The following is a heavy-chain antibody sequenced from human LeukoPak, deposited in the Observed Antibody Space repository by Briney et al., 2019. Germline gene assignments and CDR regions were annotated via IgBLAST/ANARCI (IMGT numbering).Heavy chain of an antibody. CDR2: IFYSGST. CDR1: SGSISTSNYY. V-gene: IGHV4-39*01. CDR3: ARQYQYYYDSSGYYEN. D-gene: IGHD3-22*01. Sequence: SETLSLTCTVSSGSISTSNYYWGWVRQPPGKALEWIGNIFYSGSTYYSPSLKSRVTISLDTSRNQFSLKLNSLTAADTAVYYCARQYQYYYDSSGYYENWGQGTLVTVSS. J-gene: IGHJ4*02.